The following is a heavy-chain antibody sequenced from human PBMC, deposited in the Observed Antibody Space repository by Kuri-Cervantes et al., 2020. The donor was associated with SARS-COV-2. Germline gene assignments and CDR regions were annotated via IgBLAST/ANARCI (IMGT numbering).Heavy chain of an antibody. D-gene: IGHD4-17*01. CDR1: GFTFSSYA. CDR2: ISGSGGST. V-gene: IGHV3-23*01. CDR3: ARGAYGDYPNHDAFDI. Sequence: GESLKISCAASGFTFSSYAMSWVRQAPGKGLEWVSAISGSGGSTYYADSVKGRFTISRDNSKNSLYLQMNSLRAGDTAVYYCARGAYGDYPNHDAFDIWGQGTMVTVSS. J-gene: IGHJ3*02.